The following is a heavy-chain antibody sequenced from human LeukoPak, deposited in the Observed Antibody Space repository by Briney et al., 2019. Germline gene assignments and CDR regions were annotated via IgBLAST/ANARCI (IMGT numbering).Heavy chain of an antibody. D-gene: IGHD5-12*01. Sequence: PSETLSLTCVVYGGSFSGYYWSWIRQPPGKGLEWIGEINHSGSTNYNPSLKSRVTISVDTSKNQFSLKLSSVTAADTAVYYCARAEWLRRPFDYWGQGTLVTVSS. CDR3: ARAEWLRRPFDY. CDR1: GGSFSGYY. J-gene: IGHJ4*02. V-gene: IGHV4-34*01. CDR2: INHSGST.